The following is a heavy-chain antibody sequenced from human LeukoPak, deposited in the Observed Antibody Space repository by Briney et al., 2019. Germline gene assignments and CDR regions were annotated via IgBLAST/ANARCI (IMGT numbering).Heavy chain of an antibody. J-gene: IGHJ6*02. CDR2: IYYSGST. D-gene: IGHD2-2*01. Sequence: SSETLSLTCTVSGGSISSYYWSWIRQPPGKGLEWIGYIYYSGSTNYNPSLKSRVTISVDTSKNQFSLKLSSVTAAGTAVYYCARDQGGCSSTSCYVGYYGMDVWGQGTTVTVSS. CDR1: GGSISSYY. CDR3: ARDQGGCSSTSCYVGYYGMDV. V-gene: IGHV4-59*13.